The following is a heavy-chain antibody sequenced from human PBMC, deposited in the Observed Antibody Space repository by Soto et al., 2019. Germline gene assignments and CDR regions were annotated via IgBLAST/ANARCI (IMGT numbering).Heavy chain of an antibody. CDR3: ARADDFSARFDY. V-gene: IGHV4-30-4*01. J-gene: IGHJ4*02. Sequence: SETLSLTCTVSGGSISSGDFYWSWIRQPPWKGLELIGNIYYSGSTYYNPSLGSRAIMSVDTSQNQFSLKLSSLTAADTAVYFCARADDFSARFDYWGQGXLVTVYS. CDR2: IYYSGST. D-gene: IGHD4-4*01. CDR1: GGSISSGDFY.